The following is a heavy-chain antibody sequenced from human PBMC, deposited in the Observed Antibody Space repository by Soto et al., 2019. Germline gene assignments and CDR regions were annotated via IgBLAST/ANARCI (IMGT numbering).Heavy chain of an antibody. CDR1: GDSISSADYY. D-gene: IGHD1-1*01. Sequence: SETLSLTCTVSGDSISSADYYWSWIRQTPGKGLEWIGHIFYSGTTYYNPSLKSRLTISVDTSKNHFSLRLTSVTAADTAVYYCARDLWVEPELYYYGMDVWGQGTTATVSS. V-gene: IGHV4-30-4*01. J-gene: IGHJ6*02. CDR2: IFYSGTT. CDR3: ARDLWVEPELYYYGMDV.